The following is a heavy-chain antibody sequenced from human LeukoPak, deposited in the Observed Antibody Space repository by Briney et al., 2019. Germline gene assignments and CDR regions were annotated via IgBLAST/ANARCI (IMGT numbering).Heavy chain of an antibody. CDR3: ARGLSAIVH. CDR2: INHGGST. CDR1: GGSFSGYY. V-gene: IGHV4-34*01. D-gene: IGHD2-21*02. J-gene: IGHJ4*02. Sequence: PSETLSLTCDVYGGSFSGYYWSWIRQPPGKGLEWIGEINHGGSTNYNPSLKSRVTISVDTSKNQFSLRLSSVTAADTAVYYCARGLSAIVHWGQGTLVTVSS.